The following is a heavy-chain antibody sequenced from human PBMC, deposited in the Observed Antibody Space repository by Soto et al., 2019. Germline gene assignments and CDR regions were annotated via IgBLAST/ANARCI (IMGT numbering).Heavy chain of an antibody. CDR1: GYSFTSYW. J-gene: IGHJ6*02. CDR2: IYPGDSDT. D-gene: IGHD5-18*01. Sequence: PGESLKISCKGSGYSFTSYWIGWVRQMPGKGLEWMGIIYPGDSDTRYSPSFQGQVTISADKSISTAYLQWSSLKASDTAMYYCARHGAGTAMVTFLGMDVWGQGATVTVSS. CDR3: ARHGAGTAMVTFLGMDV. V-gene: IGHV5-51*01.